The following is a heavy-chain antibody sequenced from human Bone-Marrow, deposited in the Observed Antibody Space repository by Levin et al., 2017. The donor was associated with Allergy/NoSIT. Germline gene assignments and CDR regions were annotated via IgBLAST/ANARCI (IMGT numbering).Heavy chain of an antibody. CDR1: GFTFSSYA. CDR3: AKMGPYYDILTGANYGMDV. D-gene: IGHD3-9*01. Sequence: LSLTCAASGFTFSSYAMSWVRQAPGKGLEWVSAISGSGGSTYYADSVKGRFTISRDNSKNTLYLQMNSLRAEDTAVYYCAKMGPYYDILTGANYGMDVWGQGTTVTVSS. J-gene: IGHJ6*02. CDR2: ISGSGGST. V-gene: IGHV3-23*01.